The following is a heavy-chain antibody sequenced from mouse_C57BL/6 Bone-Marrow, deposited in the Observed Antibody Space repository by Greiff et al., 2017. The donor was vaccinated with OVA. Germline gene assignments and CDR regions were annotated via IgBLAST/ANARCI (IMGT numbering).Heavy chain of an antibody. CDR2: IHPNSGST. Sequence: VQLQQPGAELVKPGASVKLSCKASGYTFTSYWMHWVKQRPGQGLEWIGMIHPNSGSTNYNEKFKSKATLTVDKSSSTAYMQLSSLTSEDSAVYYCAREGNYYGSSYGWHFDVWGTGTTVTVSS. D-gene: IGHD1-1*01. V-gene: IGHV1-64*01. J-gene: IGHJ1*03. CDR1: GYTFTSYW. CDR3: AREGNYYGSSYGWHFDV.